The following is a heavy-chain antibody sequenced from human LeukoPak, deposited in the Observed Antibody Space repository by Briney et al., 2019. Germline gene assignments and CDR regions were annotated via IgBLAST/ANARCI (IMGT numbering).Heavy chain of an antibody. D-gene: IGHD4-23*01. V-gene: IGHV3-30*18. CDR2: VSYDGSNK. CDR3: ANLLRWEPY. J-gene: IGHJ4*02. CDR1: GFTFSSYG. Sequence: GGSLRLSCAASGFTFSSYGMHWVRQAPGKGLEWVAVVSYDGSNKYYADSVKGRFTISRDNSKNTLYLRMNSLRAEDTAVYYCANLLRWEPYWGQGTLVTVSS.